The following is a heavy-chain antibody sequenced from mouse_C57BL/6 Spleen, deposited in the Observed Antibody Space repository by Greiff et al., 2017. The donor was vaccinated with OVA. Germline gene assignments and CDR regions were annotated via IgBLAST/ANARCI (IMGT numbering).Heavy chain of an antibody. J-gene: IGHJ2*01. Sequence: QVQLQQPGAELVKPGASVKVSCKASGYTFTSYWMHWVKQRPGQGLEWIGRIHPSDSDTNYNEKFKGKTTFTVDKSSSTAYKHLSHLTSKDSAVYYCAIENISTVVEELLDYWGQGTTLTVSS. CDR1: GYTFTSYW. CDR3: AIENISTVVEELLDY. V-gene: IGHV1-74*01. D-gene: IGHD1-1*01. CDR2: IHPSDSDT.